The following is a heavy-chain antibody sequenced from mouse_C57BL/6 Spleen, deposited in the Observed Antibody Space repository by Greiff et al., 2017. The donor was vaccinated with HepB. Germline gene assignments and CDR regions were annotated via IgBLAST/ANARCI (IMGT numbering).Heavy chain of an antibody. D-gene: IGHD4-1*01. J-gene: IGHJ2*01. V-gene: IGHV14-2*01. Sequence: EVKLMESGAELVKPGASVKLSCTASGFNIKDYYMHWVKQRTEQGLEWIGRIDPEDGENKYAPKFQGKATITADTSSNTAYLQLSSLTSEDTAVYYCARGDWAYFDYWGQGTTLTVSS. CDR1: GFNIKDYY. CDR3: ARGDWAYFDY. CDR2: IDPEDGEN.